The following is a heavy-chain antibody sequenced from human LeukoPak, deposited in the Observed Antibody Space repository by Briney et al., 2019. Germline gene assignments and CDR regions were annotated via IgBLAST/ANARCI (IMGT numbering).Heavy chain of an antibody. Sequence: GGSLRLSCAASGFTFSGYAMSWVRQAPGKGLEWVSAISGSGGSTYYADSVKGRFTISRDNSKNTLYLQMNSLRAEDTAVYYCARDVAVAGTWFDPWGQGTLVTVSS. CDR3: ARDVAVAGTWFDP. CDR1: GFTFSGYA. CDR2: ISGSGGST. V-gene: IGHV3-23*01. D-gene: IGHD6-19*01. J-gene: IGHJ5*02.